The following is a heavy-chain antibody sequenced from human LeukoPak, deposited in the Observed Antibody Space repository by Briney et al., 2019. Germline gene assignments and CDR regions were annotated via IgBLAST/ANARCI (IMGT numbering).Heavy chain of an antibody. J-gene: IGHJ5*01. CDR2: VYYPGSP. Sequence: SGTLSLTCTISCGSISAIPYYWGWIRQPPGKGLEWIGSVYYPGSPYYSPSLKTRVTISVDTPKNQFSLKLSSVTAADTAVYFCARSHFYGSGVDSWGQGTLVTVSS. CDR1: CGSISAIPYY. V-gene: IGHV4-39*01. D-gene: IGHD3-10*01. CDR3: ARSHFYGSGVDS.